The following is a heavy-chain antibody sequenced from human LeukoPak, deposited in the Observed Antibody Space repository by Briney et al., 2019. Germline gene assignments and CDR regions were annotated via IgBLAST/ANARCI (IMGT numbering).Heavy chain of an antibody. CDR3: VRDPSYGSSWYYYMDV. V-gene: IGHV3-48*04. J-gene: IGHJ6*03. D-gene: IGHD6-13*01. CDR1: EFTFVRYA. Sequence: GRSLRLSCAASEFTFVRYAMNWVRQAPGKGLERVSYISSSTFKIGYADSVKGRFIISRDNSKISLYLQMGSLRVEDTAVYYCVRDPSYGSSWYYYMDVWGKGTTVTVSS. CDR2: ISSSTFKI.